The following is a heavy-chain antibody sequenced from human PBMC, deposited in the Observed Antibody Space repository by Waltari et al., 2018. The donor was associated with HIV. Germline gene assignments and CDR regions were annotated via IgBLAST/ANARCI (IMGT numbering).Heavy chain of an antibody. CDR1: GFRLSIYG. Sequence: QVQLVASGGGVVKPGQSLRLSCAASGFRLSIYGMHWVRQAPGKGLEWVALIWYDGSNKYYGDSVKGRFTISRDISKNTLYLQMNSLRAEDTAVYFCARDFALDSWGPGTLVTVSS. CDR3: ARDFALDS. J-gene: IGHJ4*02. V-gene: IGHV3-33*01. CDR2: IWYDGSNK.